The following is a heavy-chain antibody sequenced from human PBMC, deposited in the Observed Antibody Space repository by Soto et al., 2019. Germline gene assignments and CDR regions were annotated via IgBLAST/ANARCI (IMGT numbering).Heavy chain of an antibody. CDR3: ARLALYDSSGYYPYNDY. CDR2: IYYSGST. CDR1: GGSISSGGYY. D-gene: IGHD3-22*01. V-gene: IGHV4-31*03. J-gene: IGHJ4*02. Sequence: SETLSLTCTVSGGSISSGGYYWSWIRQHPGKGLEWIGYIYYSGSTYYNPSLKSRVTISVDTSKNQFSLKLSSVTAADTAVYYCARLALYDSSGYYPYNDYWGQGTLVTVSS.